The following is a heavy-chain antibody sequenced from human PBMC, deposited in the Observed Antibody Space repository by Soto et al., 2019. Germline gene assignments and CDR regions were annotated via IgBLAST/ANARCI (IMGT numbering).Heavy chain of an antibody. V-gene: IGHV4-31*03. CDR1: GGSISSGGYS. Sequence: SQTLSLTCTVSGGSISSGGYSWSWIRQHPGKGLEWIGYIYYSGSTYYNPSLKSRVTISVDTSKNQFSLKLSSVTAADTAVYYCARNGGRGYCTNGVCYSSNILTGYYPYWGQGTLVTVSS. D-gene: IGHD2-8*01. CDR2: IYYSGST. J-gene: IGHJ4*02. CDR3: ARNGGRGYCTNGVCYSSNILTGYYPY.